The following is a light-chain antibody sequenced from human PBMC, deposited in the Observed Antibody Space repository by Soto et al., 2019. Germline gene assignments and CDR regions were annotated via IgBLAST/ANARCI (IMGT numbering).Light chain of an antibody. J-gene: IGKJ2*01. CDR2: DAS. CDR3: QHYNNWPT. Sequence: EIVMTHSPATLSVSPGERVTLSCRASQSVHSNLAWYQQKPGQAPRLLIYDASTRATGIPVRFSGSGSGTEFTLTISGLQSEDFAFYYCQHYNNWPTFGQGTRLEIK. V-gene: IGKV3-15*01. CDR1: QSVHSN.